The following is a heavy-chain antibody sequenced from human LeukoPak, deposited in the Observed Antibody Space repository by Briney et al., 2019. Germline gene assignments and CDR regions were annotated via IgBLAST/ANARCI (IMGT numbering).Heavy chain of an antibody. CDR1: GFTFSTYR. D-gene: IGHD3-10*01. CDR2: INGSSDAI. CDR3: ARYFGDAQGMDV. Sequence: PGGSLRLSCAACGFTFSTYRMSWLRQAPGKGLEWVSYINGSSDAIYYADSVKGRFTISRDNAKNSLYLQMNSLRDEDMAVYYCARYFGDAQGMDVWGQGTTVTVCS. J-gene: IGHJ6*02. V-gene: IGHV3-48*02.